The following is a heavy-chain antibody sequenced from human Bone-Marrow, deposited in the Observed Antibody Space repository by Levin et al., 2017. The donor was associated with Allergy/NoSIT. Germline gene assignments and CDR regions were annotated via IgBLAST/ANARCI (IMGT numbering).Heavy chain of an antibody. CDR3: ARPDEESYYDFWSGYYTSAPPPLYY. CDR1: GFTFSSYE. V-gene: IGHV3-48*03. D-gene: IGHD3-3*01. CDR2: ISSSGSTI. Sequence: PGGSLRLSCAASGFTFSSYEMNWVRQAPGKGLEWVSYISSSGSTIYYADSVKGRFTISRDNAKNSLYLQMNSLRAEDTAVYYCARPDEESYYDFWSGYYTSAPPPLYYWGQGTLVTVSS. J-gene: IGHJ4*02.